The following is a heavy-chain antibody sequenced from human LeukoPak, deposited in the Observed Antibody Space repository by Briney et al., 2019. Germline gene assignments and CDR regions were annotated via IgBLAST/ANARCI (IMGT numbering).Heavy chain of an antibody. Sequence: SVKVSCKASGGTFSSYAISWVRQAPGQGLEWMGRIIPILGIANYAQKFQGRVTITADKSTSTAYMELSSLRSEDTAVYYCAREGYSSGSLSYLAYWAREPWSPSPQ. V-gene: IGHV1-69*04. D-gene: IGHD6-19*01. CDR1: GGTFSSYA. CDR3: AREGYSSGSLSYLAY. CDR2: IIPILGIA. J-gene: IGHJ4*02.